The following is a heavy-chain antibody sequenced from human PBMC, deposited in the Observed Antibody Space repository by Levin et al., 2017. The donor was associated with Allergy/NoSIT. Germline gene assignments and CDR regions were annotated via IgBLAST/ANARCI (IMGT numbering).Heavy chain of an antibody. V-gene: IGHV1-69*06. Sequence: SVKVSCKASGGTFSSYAISWVRQAPGQGLEWMGGIIPIFGTANYAQKFQGRVTITADKSTSTAYMELSSLRSEDTAVYYCARGSAGSSSWDLLLDYWGQGTLVTVAS. CDR2: IIPIFGTA. CDR1: GGTFSSYA. CDR3: ARGSAGSSSWDLLLDY. J-gene: IGHJ4*02. D-gene: IGHD6-13*01.